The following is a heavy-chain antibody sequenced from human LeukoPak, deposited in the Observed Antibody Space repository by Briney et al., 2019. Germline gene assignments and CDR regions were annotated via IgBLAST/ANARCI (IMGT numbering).Heavy chain of an antibody. CDR3: TRMTTGHDY. CDR2: INHSGYT. J-gene: IGHJ4*02. D-gene: IGHD4-17*01. Sequence: SETLSLTCAVSGVSFNDYYWSWVRQTPGKGLERIGEINHSGYTNDSPSLKSRVTLSIDTSRKQFSLNVRSVTVADTGIYYCTRMTTGHDYWGQGTLVTVSS. CDR1: GVSFNDYY. V-gene: IGHV4-34*01.